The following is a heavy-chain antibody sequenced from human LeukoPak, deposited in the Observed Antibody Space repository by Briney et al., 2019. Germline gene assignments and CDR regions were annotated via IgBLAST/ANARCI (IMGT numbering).Heavy chain of an antibody. CDR1: GFTVSSNY. Sequence: GGSLRLSCAASGFTVSSNYMSWVRQAPGKGLEWVSLIYSGGSTYYADSVKGRFTISRDNYKNTLFLQMNSLRAEDTAVYYCARDWKDIVVVPAATAYYYMDVWGKGTTVTVSS. CDR3: ARDWKDIVVVPAATAYYYMDV. CDR2: IYSGGST. J-gene: IGHJ6*03. V-gene: IGHV3-53*01. D-gene: IGHD2-2*01.